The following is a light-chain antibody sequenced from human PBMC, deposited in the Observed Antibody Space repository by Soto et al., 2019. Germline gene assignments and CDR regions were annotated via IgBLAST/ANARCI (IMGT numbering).Light chain of an antibody. CDR1: SSDVGSYNL. CDR3: CTYAGSRGWV. Sequence: QSALTQPASVSGSPGQSITISCTGTSSDVGSYNLVSWYQQHPGKAPKLIIYEGSKRPSGVNNRFSGAQSGNTASLTMSGLQDEDEADYYCCTYAGSRGWVFGGGTKLTVL. J-gene: IGLJ3*02. CDR2: EGS. V-gene: IGLV2-23*01.